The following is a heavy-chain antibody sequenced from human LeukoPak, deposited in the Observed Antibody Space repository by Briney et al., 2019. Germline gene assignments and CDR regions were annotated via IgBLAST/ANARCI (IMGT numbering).Heavy chain of an antibody. CDR1: GYTSTGYY. J-gene: IGHJ4*02. CDR2: INPNSGGT. D-gene: IGHD2-2*01. V-gene: IGHV1-2*02. CDR3: AREVEGCSSTSCWIFFDY. Sequence: GSVKVSCKASGYTSTGYYMHWVRQAPGQGLEWMGWINPNSGGTNYAQKFQGRVTMTRDTSISTAYMELSRLRSDDTAVYYCAREVEGCSSTSCWIFFDYWGQGTLVTVSS.